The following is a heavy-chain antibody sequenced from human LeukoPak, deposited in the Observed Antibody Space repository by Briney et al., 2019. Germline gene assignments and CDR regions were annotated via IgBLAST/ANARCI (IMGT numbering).Heavy chain of an antibody. CDR1: GFTFSSYS. J-gene: IGHJ4*02. Sequence: PGGSLRLSCAASGFTFSSYSMNWVRQAPGKGLEWVSSISSSSSYIYYADSVKGRFTISRDNAKNSLYLQMNSLRAEDTAVYYCASLPLNRGPTTVTTDYWGQGTLVTVSS. CDR3: ASLPLNRGPTTVTTDY. V-gene: IGHV3-21*01. CDR2: ISSSSSYI. D-gene: IGHD4-17*01.